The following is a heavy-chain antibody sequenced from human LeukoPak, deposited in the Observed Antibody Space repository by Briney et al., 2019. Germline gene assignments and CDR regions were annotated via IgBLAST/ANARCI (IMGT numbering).Heavy chain of an antibody. J-gene: IGHJ4*02. Sequence: ASVMVSCKTSGYTFTSYAMHWVRQAPGQRLEWMGWINAGNGNTKYSQKFQGRVTITRDTSASTAYMELSSLRSEDTAVYYCARDGEGIAAAGAMYDYWGQGTLVTVSS. V-gene: IGHV1-3*01. CDR1: GYTFTSYA. D-gene: IGHD6-13*01. CDR3: ARDGEGIAAAGAMYDY. CDR2: INAGNGNT.